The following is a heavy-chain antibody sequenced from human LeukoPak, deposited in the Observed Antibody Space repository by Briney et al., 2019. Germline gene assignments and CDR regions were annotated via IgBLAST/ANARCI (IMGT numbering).Heavy chain of an antibody. Sequence: SETLSLTCTVSGGSISSYYWSWIRQPPGKGLEWIGEINHSGSTNYNPSLKSRVTISGDTSKNQFSLKLSSVTAADTAVYFCARVGYSYVINDWSRTGLGAYPTKYYYHMDVWGKGTTVTVSS. CDR2: INHSGST. J-gene: IGHJ6*03. D-gene: IGHD5-18*01. V-gene: IGHV4-34*01. CDR1: GGSISSYY. CDR3: ARVGYSYVINDWSRTGLGAYPTKYYYHMDV.